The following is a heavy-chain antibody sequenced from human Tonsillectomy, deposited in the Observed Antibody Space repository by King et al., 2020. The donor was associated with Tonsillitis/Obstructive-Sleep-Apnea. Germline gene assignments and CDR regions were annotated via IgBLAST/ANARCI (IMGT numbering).Heavy chain of an antibody. Sequence: VQLVQSGAEVKKPGESLRISCKGSGYSFSNYWITWVRQMPGKGLEWMGRIDPSDSYTNYSPSFQGHVNISADKSISTAYLQWSSLKASDTAMYYCASIGDRDGSGNYFSNAMDVWGQGTTVTVSS. V-gene: IGHV5-10-1*01. CDR2: IDPSDSYT. CDR1: GYSFSNYW. D-gene: IGHD3-10*01. J-gene: IGHJ6*02. CDR3: ASIGDRDGSGNYFSNAMDV.